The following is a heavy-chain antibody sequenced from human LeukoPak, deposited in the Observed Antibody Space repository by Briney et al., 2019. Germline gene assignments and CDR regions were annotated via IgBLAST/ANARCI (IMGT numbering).Heavy chain of an antibody. J-gene: IGHJ5*02. V-gene: IGHV1-2*02. Sequence: GASVKVSCKASGYTFTSYDINWVRQATGQGLEWMGWINPNSGGTNYAQKFQGRVTMTRDTSISTAYMELSRLRSDDTAVYYCARDDNRFDPWGQGTLVTVSS. CDR1: GYTFTSYD. D-gene: IGHD1-14*01. CDR2: INPNSGGT. CDR3: ARDDNRFDP.